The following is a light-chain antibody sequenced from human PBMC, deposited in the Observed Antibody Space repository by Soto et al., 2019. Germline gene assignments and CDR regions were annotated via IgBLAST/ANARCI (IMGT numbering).Light chain of an antibody. V-gene: IGKV3-20*01. J-gene: IGKJ1*01. Sequence: ESVLTLSPGTLTLTQGERAALCGRASQSVSSSYLAWYQQKPGQAPRLLIYGASSRATGIPDRFSGSGSGTDFTLTISSLQAEDVAVYYCQQYSSRPRTFGQGTKVDFK. CDR3: QQYSSRPRT. CDR2: GAS. CDR1: QSVSSSY.